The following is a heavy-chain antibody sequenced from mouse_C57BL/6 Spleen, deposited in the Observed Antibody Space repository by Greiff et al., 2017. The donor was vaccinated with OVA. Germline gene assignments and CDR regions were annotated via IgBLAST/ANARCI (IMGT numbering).Heavy chain of an antibody. Sequence: QVQLQQSGAELVRPGTSVKVSCKASGYAFTNYLIDWVKQRPGQGLEWIGVINPGSGGTNYNEKFKGKATLTADKSSSTAYMQLSSLTSEDSAVYFCARRRYYGSSSAWFAYWGQGTLVTVSA. CDR3: ARRRYYGSSSAWFAY. D-gene: IGHD1-1*01. J-gene: IGHJ3*01. V-gene: IGHV1-54*01. CDR1: GYAFTNYL. CDR2: INPGSGGT.